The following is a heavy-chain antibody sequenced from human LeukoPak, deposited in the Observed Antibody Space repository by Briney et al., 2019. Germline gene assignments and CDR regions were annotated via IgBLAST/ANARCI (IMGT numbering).Heavy chain of an antibody. Sequence: PGRSLRLSCAASGFTFSSYGMHWVRQAPGKGLEWVAVIWYDGSNEYYADSVKGRFTISRDNSKNTLYLQMNSLRAEDTAVYYCARDRAAAGEYYFDYWGQGTLVTVSS. V-gene: IGHV3-33*01. CDR3: ARDRAAAGEYYFDY. J-gene: IGHJ4*02. CDR2: IWYDGSNE. CDR1: GFTFSSYG. D-gene: IGHD6-13*01.